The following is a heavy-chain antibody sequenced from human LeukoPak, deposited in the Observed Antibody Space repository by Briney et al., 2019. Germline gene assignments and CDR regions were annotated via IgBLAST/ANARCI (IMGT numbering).Heavy chain of an antibody. CDR3: ARALWNLLRDWFDP. CDR1: GGSISSGGYY. Sequence: PSQTLSLTCTVSGGSISSGGYYWSWIRQRPGKGLEWIGYIYYSGSTYYNPSLKSRVTISVDTSKNQFSLKLSSVTAADTAVYYCARALWNLLRDWFDPWGQGTLVTVSS. D-gene: IGHD1-1*01. J-gene: IGHJ5*02. CDR2: IYYSGST. V-gene: IGHV4-31*03.